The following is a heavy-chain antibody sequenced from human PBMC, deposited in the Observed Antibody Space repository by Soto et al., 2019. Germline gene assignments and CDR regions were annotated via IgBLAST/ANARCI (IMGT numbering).Heavy chain of an antibody. D-gene: IGHD2-15*01. V-gene: IGHV4-31*03. J-gene: IGHJ2*01. CDR2: IYYSGST. Sequence: QVQLQESGPGLVKPSQTLSLTCTVSGGSISSGGYYWSWIRQHPGKGLEWIGYIYYSGSTYYNPSLKSRVTISVDTSKNQFSLKLSSVIAADTAVYYCARDPGGGNTYWYFDLWGRGTLVTVSS. CDR1: GGSISSGGYY. CDR3: ARDPGGGNTYWYFDL.